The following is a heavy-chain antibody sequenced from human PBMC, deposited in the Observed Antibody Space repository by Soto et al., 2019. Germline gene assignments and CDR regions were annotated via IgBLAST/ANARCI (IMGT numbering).Heavy chain of an antibody. Sequence: GGSLRLSCAASGFTFSSYGMHWVRQAPGKGLEWVAVISYDGSNKYYADSVKGRFTISRDNSKNTLYLQMNSLRAEDTAVYYCAKDPGYSSGWYLGYFDYWGQGTLVTGSS. D-gene: IGHD6-19*01. V-gene: IGHV3-30*18. CDR1: GFTFSSYG. CDR3: AKDPGYSSGWYLGYFDY. J-gene: IGHJ4*02. CDR2: ISYDGSNK.